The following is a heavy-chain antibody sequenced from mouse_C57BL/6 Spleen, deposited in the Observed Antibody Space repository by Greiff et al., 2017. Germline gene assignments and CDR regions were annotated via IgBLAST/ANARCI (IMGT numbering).Heavy chain of an antibody. CDR3: ARLGSNRGLMDY. V-gene: IGHV2-6*01. Sequence: VQRVESGPGLVAPSQSLSLSCTVSGFSLTSYGVAWVRQSPGKGLEWLGVIGGVGSTNYNSALKSRLSSSKDNSKSQVFLKMNSLQNADTAMYYCARLGSNRGLMDYWGQGTSVTVSS. D-gene: IGHD2-5*01. CDR2: IGGVGST. J-gene: IGHJ4*01. CDR1: GFSLTSYG.